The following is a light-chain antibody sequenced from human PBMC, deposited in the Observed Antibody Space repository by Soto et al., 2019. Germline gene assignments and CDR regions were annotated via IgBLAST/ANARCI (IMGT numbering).Light chain of an antibody. CDR2: GAS. J-gene: IGKJ1*01. CDR1: QSVSSDY. Sequence: EIVLTQSPGTLSLSPGARATLSCRASQSVSSDYLAWYQQKSGQAPRLLIYGASSRATDIPDRFSGRGSRTDFTLTITSLEPEDFAVYYCQQYGTSPRTFGQGTTVEIQ. CDR3: QQYGTSPRT. V-gene: IGKV3-20*01.